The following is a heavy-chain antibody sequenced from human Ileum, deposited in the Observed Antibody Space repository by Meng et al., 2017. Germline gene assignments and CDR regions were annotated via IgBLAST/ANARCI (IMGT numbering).Heavy chain of an antibody. CDR1: GYTLTELS. V-gene: IGHV1-24*01. Sequence: ASVKVSCKVSGYTLTELSIHWVRQAPGKGLEWMGGFDPEDGETIYTQKFQGRVTMTEDTSTDTAYMELSSLRSEDTAVYYCATDQGHSYIVSAHYYYAMDVWGQGTAVTV. CDR3: ATDQGHSYIVSAHYYYAMDV. CDR2: FDPEDGET. J-gene: IGHJ6*02. D-gene: IGHD5/OR15-5a*01.